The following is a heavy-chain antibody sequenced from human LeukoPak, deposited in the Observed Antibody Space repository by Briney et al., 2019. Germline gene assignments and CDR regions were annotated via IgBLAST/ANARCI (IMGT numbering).Heavy chain of an antibody. V-gene: IGHV4-59*01. Sequence: SETLSLTCTVSGDSIATYSWSWIRQPPGKGLEWFGCIYCGGSTKYNPSLKSRVTISIDTSKNQFSLKLSSVTAADTALYYCARALLGANDAFGIWGQGTMVTVSS. CDR2: IYCGGST. CDR3: ARALLGANDAFGI. J-gene: IGHJ3*02. D-gene: IGHD3-16*01. CDR1: GDSIATYS.